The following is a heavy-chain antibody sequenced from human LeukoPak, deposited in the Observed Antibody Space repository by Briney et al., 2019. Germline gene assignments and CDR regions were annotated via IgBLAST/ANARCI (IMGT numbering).Heavy chain of an antibody. D-gene: IGHD3-10*01. CDR3: ARGLGYYGSGSYVYNWFAP. Sequence: SETLSLTCTVSGGSINNYYWSWIRQPAGKGLEWIGRIYTSGSTNYNPSLKSRVTMSVDTSKNQLSLKLTSVTAADTAVYYCARGLGYYGSGSYVYNWFAPWGQGSLVTVSS. J-gene: IGHJ5*02. V-gene: IGHV4-4*07. CDR1: GGSINNYY. CDR2: IYTSGST.